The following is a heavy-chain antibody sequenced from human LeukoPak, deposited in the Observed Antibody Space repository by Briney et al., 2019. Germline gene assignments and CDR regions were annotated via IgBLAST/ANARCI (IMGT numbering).Heavy chain of an antibody. D-gene: IGHD3-22*01. CDR3: ATAADSYYYDSSGYPRPFDY. CDR1: GYTLTELS. V-gene: IGHV1-24*01. CDR2: FDPEDGET. J-gene: IGHJ4*02. Sequence: ASVKVSCKVSGYTLTELSIHWVRQAPGKGLGWMGGFDPEDGETIYAQKFQGRVTMTEDTSTDTAYMELSILRSEDTAVYYCATAADSYYYDSSGYPRPFDYWGQGTLVTVSS.